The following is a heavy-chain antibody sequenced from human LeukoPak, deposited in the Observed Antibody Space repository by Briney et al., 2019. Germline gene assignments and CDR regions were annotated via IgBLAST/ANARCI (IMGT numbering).Heavy chain of an antibody. Sequence: ASVTVSCKASGYTFTSYGISWVRPAPGQGLAWMGWISAYNGNTNYAQKLQGGVTMTTDTSTSTAYMELRSLSSDDTAVYYCARAVYYFWSGSQVWGFDYWGQGTLVTVSS. CDR2: ISAYNGNT. V-gene: IGHV1-18*01. J-gene: IGHJ4*02. CDR1: GYTFTSYG. CDR3: ARAVYYFWSGSQVWGFDY. D-gene: IGHD3-3*01.